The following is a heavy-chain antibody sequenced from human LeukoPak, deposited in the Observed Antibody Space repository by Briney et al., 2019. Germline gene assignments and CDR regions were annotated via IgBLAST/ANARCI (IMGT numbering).Heavy chain of an antibody. CDR2: INSDGINT. V-gene: IGHV3-74*01. Sequence: GGSLRLSCAASGFTVSNYWMHWVRHAPGKGLVWVSRINSDGINTSYADSVKGRFTISRDNAKNTLNLQMNSLRAEDTAVYYCARGLGQYYDTSDNWFDPWGQGTLVTVPS. D-gene: IGHD3-22*01. J-gene: IGHJ5*02. CDR1: GFTVSNYW. CDR3: ARGLGQYYDTSDNWFDP.